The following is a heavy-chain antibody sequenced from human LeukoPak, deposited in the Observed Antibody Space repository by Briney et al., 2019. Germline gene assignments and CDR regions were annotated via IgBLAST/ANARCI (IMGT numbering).Heavy chain of an antibody. CDR3: ATPYCSSISCLDVFNM. J-gene: IGHJ3*02. D-gene: IGHD2-2*01. CDR2: KYYSGSA. Sequence: SETLSLTCSVSGVSVSDGRYYWTWIRQHPGKGLEWIGYKYYSGSARYNPSLKSRLTISVDTSKNQFSLQLSSVTAADTATYYCATPYCSSISCLDVFNMWGQGTRVTVSS. V-gene: IGHV4-31*03. CDR1: GVSVSDGRYY.